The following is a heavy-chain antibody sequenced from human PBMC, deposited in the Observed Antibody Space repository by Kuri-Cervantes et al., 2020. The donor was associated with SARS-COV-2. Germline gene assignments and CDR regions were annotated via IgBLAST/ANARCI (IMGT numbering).Heavy chain of an antibody. J-gene: IGHJ5*02. Sequence: SETLSLTCTVSGGSISSYYWSWIRQPPGKGLEWIGYIYYSGSTNYNPSLKSRVTISVDTSKNQSSLKLSSVTAADTAVYYCARMRIAAAGTGWFDPWGQGTLVTVSS. CDR1: GGSISSYY. CDR2: IYYSGST. V-gene: IGHV4-59*01. D-gene: IGHD6-13*01. CDR3: ARMRIAAAGTGWFDP.